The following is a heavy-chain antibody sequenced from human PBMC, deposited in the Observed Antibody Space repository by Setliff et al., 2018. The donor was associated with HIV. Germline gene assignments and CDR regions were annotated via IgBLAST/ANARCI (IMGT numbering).Heavy chain of an antibody. CDR2: MNPKSGVS. J-gene: IGHJ6*02. CDR3: ARAKAVGGVIITGGLDV. CDR1: GDTFTNYD. V-gene: IGHV1-8*01. D-gene: IGHD3-16*02. Sequence: ASVKVSCKTSGDTFTNYDIRWLRRASGQGLEWVGWMNPKSGVSGSALKFHDRVTMTRDTSTLTLYMELSSLTSEDTAVYYCARAKAVGGVIITGGLDVWGQGTTVTVSS.